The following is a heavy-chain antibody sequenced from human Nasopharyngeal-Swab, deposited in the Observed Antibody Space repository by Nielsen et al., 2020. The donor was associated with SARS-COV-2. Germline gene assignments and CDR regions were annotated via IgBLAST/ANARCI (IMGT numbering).Heavy chain of an antibody. Sequence: GGSLRLSCAASGFSFSSFWMHWVRQVPGEGLVWVSRIDTGGTRTDYAESVKGRFTTSRDNAKNTLYLQMNNPRPEDTAVYYCARDIGGFGGYWGQGTLVTVSS. CDR2: IDTGGTRT. D-gene: IGHD4-23*01. CDR1: GFSFSSFW. J-gene: IGHJ4*02. V-gene: IGHV3-74*01. CDR3: ARDIGGFGGY.